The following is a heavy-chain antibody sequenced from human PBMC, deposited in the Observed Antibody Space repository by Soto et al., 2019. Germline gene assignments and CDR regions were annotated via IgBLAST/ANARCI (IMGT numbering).Heavy chain of an antibody. CDR2: IYYSGST. D-gene: IGHD2-15*01. J-gene: IGHJ3*02. V-gene: IGHV4-59*01. CDR1: GGNLISYG. Sequence: SETKCLTCTVAGGNLISYGLSWIRKHTGKGLEWIGYIYYSGSTNYNPSLKSRVTISVDTSKNQFSLKLSSVTAADTAVYYCARDRYCSGGSCYPDDAFDIWGQGTMVTVSS. CDR3: ARDRYCSGGSCYPDDAFDI.